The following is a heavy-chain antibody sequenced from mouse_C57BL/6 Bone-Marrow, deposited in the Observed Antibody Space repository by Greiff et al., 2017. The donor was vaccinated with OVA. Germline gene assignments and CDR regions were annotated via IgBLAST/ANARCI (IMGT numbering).Heavy chain of an antibody. CDR2: VVGYSGGT. V-gene: IGHV1-26*01. J-gene: IGHJ1*03. CDR1: GYTFTDYY. Sequence: EVQLQQSGPELVKPGASVKISCKASGYTFTDYYMNWVWRREVKSLEWRGDVVGYSGGTSYNQKVKGKATLTVDKSSSTAYMELRSLTSEDSAVYYGAREGGYYGSSYDVWGTGTTVTVSS. CDR3: AREGGYYGSSYDV. D-gene: IGHD1-1*01.